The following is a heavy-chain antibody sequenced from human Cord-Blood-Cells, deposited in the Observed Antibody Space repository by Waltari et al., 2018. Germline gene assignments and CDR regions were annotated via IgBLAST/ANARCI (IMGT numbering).Heavy chain of an antibody. Sequence: EVQLVESGGGLIQPGGSLRLSCDASGFTVRSNSMRWVRQALGKGLEWVSVIYSGGSTYYADSVKGRFTISRDNSKNTLYLQMNSLRAEDTAVYYCARDQRHYDSSGYYAFDIWGQGTMVTVSS. CDR1: GFTVRSNS. D-gene: IGHD3-22*01. CDR2: IYSGGST. V-gene: IGHV3-53*01. J-gene: IGHJ3*02. CDR3: ARDQRHYDSSGYYAFDI.